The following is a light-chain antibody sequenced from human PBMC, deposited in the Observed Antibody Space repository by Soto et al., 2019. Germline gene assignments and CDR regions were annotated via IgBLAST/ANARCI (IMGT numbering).Light chain of an antibody. Sequence: DIQLTQSPPTLSASVGDRVTITCRASQSIRYYLAWYQQMPGKAPKLLIYGAFSFQSGVPSRFSGSGTGPEFTLTISSLQSDDFPPYFCQHHKSYSQTFGQWTKVEI. J-gene: IGKJ1*01. CDR3: QHHKSYSQT. CDR2: GAF. V-gene: IGKV1-5*01. CDR1: QSIRYY.